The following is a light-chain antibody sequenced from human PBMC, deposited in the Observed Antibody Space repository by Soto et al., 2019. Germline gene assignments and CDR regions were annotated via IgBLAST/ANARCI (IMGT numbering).Light chain of an antibody. CDR3: QVWDSSSDHYL. Sequence: SYELTQPHSVSVAPGQTARLTCGGDNIGTKSVHWYQQKPGQAPVLVVYDDSDRPSGIPERFSGSNSGTTATLTISRVEAGDEAYYYCQVWDSSSDHYLFGTATKLTVL. V-gene: IGLV3-21*02. CDR1: NIGTKS. J-gene: IGLJ1*01. CDR2: DDS.